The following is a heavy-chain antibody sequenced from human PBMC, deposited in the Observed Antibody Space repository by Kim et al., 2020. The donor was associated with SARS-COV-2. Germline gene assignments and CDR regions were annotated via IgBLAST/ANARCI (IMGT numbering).Heavy chain of an antibody. CDR2: INPDTGGR. D-gene: IGHD3-16*02. J-gene: IGHJ2*01. V-gene: IGHV1-2*06. CDR1: GYTLSDHY. Sequence: ASVKVSCKASGYTLSDHYLHWVRQAPGQGLEWMGRINPDTGGRNYAREFQGRVSMTRDTSMNTAYMELSGLRANDTAVYFCARDKETLSILREGYFDLWGPGTLLIVSS. CDR3: ARDKETLSILREGYFDL.